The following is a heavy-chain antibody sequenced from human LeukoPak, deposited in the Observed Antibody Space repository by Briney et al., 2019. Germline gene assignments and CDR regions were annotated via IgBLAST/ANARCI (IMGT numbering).Heavy chain of an antibody. Sequence: SETLSLTCTVSGYSISSGYYWSWIRQPAGKGLEWIGRIYTSGSTNYNPSLKSRVTISVDTSKNQFSLKLSSVTAADTAVYYCASSVDTAMDGDAFDIWGQGTMVTVSS. V-gene: IGHV4-61*02. CDR2: IYTSGST. J-gene: IGHJ3*02. D-gene: IGHD5-18*01. CDR1: GYSISSGYY. CDR3: ASSVDTAMDGDAFDI.